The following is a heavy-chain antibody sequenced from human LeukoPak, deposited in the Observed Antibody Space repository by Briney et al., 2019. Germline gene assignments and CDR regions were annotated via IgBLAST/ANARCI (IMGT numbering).Heavy chain of an antibody. CDR3: AKGSKGYGSGSHDY. V-gene: IGHV3-23*01. D-gene: IGHD3-10*01. J-gene: IGHJ4*02. CDR2: VSGSGGSA. Sequence: VRQAPGEGXXXXXTVSGSGGSAFYADSVRGRFIISRDNHNNVVYLQMDSLRVEDTAVYYCAKGSKGYGSGSHDYWGRGTQVTVSS.